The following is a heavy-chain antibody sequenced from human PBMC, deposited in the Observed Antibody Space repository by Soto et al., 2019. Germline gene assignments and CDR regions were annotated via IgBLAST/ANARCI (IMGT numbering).Heavy chain of an antibody. CDR2: INPNSGGT. D-gene: IGHD5-12*01. J-gene: IGHJ4*02. V-gene: IGHV1-2*02. Sequence: QVQLVQSGAEVKKPGASVKVSCKASGYTFTGYYMHWVRQAPGQGLEWMGWINPNSGGTNYAQKFQGRVTMTRDTSISTAYMELSRLRSDDTAVYYCAREEVATVVSVGTYYFDYWGQGTLVTVSS. CDR1: GYTFTGYY. CDR3: AREEVATVVSVGTYYFDY.